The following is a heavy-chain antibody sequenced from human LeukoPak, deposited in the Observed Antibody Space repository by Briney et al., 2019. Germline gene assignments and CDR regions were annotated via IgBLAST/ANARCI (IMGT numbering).Heavy chain of an antibody. J-gene: IGHJ6*03. CDR3: ARSLNCSSTSCPRYYYYYYMDV. D-gene: IGHD2-2*01. V-gene: IGHV1-69*05. CDR2: IIPIFGTA. Sequence: ASVKVSCKASGGAFSSYAISWARQAPGQGLEWMGGIIPIFGTANYAQKFQGRVTITTDESTSTAYMELSSLRSEDTAVYYCARSLNCSSTSCPRYYYYYYMDVWGKGTTVTVSS. CDR1: GGAFSSYA.